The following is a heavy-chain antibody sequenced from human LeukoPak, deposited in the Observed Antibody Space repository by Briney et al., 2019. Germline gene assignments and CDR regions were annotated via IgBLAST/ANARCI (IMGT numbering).Heavy chain of an antibody. CDR2: IRYDGSNK. D-gene: IGHD3-22*01. Sequence: GGSLRLSCAASGFTFSSYGMHWVRQAPGKGLEWVAFIRYDGSNKYYADSVTGRFTISRDNSKNTLYLQMNSLRAEDTAVYYCARAWGYYDSSGPLFDYWGQGTLVTVSS. V-gene: IGHV3-30*02. J-gene: IGHJ4*02. CDR3: ARAWGYYDSSGPLFDY. CDR1: GFTFSSYG.